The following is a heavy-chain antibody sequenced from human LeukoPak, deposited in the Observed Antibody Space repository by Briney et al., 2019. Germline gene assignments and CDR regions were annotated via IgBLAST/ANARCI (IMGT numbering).Heavy chain of an antibody. Sequence: PSETLSLTCTVSGGSISSYYWSWIRQPPGKGLEWIGYIYYSGSTNYNPSLKSRVTISVDTSKNQFSLKLSSVTAADTAVYYCARGTVPPWYYFDYWGQGTLVTVSS. CDR3: ARGTVPPWYYFDY. CDR1: GGSISSYY. J-gene: IGHJ4*02. CDR2: IYYSGST. V-gene: IGHV4-59*01. D-gene: IGHD1-1*01.